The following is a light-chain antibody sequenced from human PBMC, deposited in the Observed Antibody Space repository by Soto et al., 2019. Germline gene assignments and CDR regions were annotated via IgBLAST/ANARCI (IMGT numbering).Light chain of an antibody. Sequence: QSALTQPASVSGSPGQSITISCSGTMRDVGAYNFVSWYQQHPGTAPQLIIYEVRNRPSGVSFRFSGSKSGTSASLTICGLQAEDEADYYCASYDANRSLVFGGGTKLTVL. CDR3: ASYDANRSLV. CDR2: EVR. V-gene: IGLV2-14*01. J-gene: IGLJ2*01. CDR1: MRDVGAYNF.